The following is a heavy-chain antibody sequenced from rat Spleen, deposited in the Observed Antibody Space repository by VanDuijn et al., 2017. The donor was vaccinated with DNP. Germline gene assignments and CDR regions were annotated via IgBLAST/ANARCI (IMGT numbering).Heavy chain of an antibody. J-gene: IGHJ1*01. V-gene: IGHV5-17*01. CDR2: VNYDATRT. Sequence: EVQLVESGGGLVQPGRSLKLSCSASGFTFSDYAMAWVRQSPKKGLESVATVNYDATRTYYRDSVKGRFTISRDNAKSTLYLQMDSLRSEDTATYYCTTSNWYFDFWGPGTMVTVSS. CDR3: TTSNWYFDF. CDR1: GFTFSDYA.